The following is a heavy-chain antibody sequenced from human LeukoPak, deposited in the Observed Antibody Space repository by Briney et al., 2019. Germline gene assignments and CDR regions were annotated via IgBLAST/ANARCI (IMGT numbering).Heavy chain of an antibody. CDR2: ISWNSGSI. Sequence: PGGSLRLSCTASGFTFSMYWMSWVRQAPGKGLEWVSGISWNSGSIGYADSVKGRFTISRDNAENSLYLQMNSLRAEDTAVYYCASLPSGRHLSIRHWGQGTLVSVSS. J-gene: IGHJ1*01. D-gene: IGHD1-26*01. CDR1: GFTFSMYW. V-gene: IGHV3-20*04. CDR3: ASLPSGRHLSIRH.